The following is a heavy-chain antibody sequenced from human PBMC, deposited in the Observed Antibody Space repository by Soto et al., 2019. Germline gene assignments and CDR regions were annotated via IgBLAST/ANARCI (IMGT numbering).Heavy chain of an antibody. J-gene: IGHJ4*02. CDR2: ISSSGSTI. V-gene: IGHV3-48*03. D-gene: IGHD5-12*01. CDR1: GFTFSSYE. CDR3: ARDHAGWLQFFDY. Sequence: EVQLVESGGGLVQPGGSLRLSCAASGFTFSSYEMNWVRQAPGKGLEWVSYISSSGSTIYYADSVKGRFTISRDSAKNSLYLQMNSLRGEDMAVYYCARDHAGWLQFFDYWGQGTLVTVSS.